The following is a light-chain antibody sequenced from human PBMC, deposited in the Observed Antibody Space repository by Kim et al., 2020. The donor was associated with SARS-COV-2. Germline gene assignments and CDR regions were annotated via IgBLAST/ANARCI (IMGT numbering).Light chain of an antibody. CDR1: QSVSIRY. V-gene: IGKV3-20*01. CDR3: QQFGRSSWT. Sequence: EIVLTQSPGTLSLSPGERATLSCRASQSVSIRYFAWYQQKPGQAPRLLIYGASSRATGIPDRFSGSGSGTDFTLTISRLEPEDFAVYYCQQFGRSSWTFGQGTKVDIK. CDR2: GAS. J-gene: IGKJ1*01.